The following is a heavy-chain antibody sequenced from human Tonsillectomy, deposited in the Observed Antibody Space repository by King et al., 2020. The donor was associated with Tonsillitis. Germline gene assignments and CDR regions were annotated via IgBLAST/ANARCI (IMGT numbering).Heavy chain of an antibody. CDR2: ISHSGST. V-gene: IGHV4-38-2*02. CDR1: GYSISSGYY. CDR3: ARDEGRIAVTGLIDY. J-gene: IGHJ4*02. D-gene: IGHD6-19*01. Sequence: QLQESGPGLVKPSEPLSLTCVVSGYSISSGYYWGWIRQPPGKGLEWIGSISHSGSTYYNPSLKSRVTISVDTSKNQFSLNLSSMAAADTAVYYCARDEGRIAVTGLIDYWGQGTLVTVSS.